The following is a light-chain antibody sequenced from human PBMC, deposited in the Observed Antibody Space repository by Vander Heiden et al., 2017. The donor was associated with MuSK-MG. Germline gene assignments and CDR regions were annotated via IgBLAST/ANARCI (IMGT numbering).Light chain of an antibody. Sequence: IQMDKSPSSLSASVGDRVTITCRASQSFSSYLNWYQQKPGKAPKLLIYAASSLQSGVPSRFSGSGSGTDFTLTISSLQPEDFATYYCQQRYSTPQTFGQGTKLEIK. J-gene: IGKJ2*01. CDR3: QQRYSTPQT. CDR2: AAS. CDR1: QSFSSY. V-gene: IGKV1-39*01.